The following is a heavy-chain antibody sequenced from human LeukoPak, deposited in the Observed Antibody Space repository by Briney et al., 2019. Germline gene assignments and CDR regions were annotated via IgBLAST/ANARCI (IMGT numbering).Heavy chain of an antibody. Sequence: GGSLRLSCAASGFSFSTYPMSWVRQAPGKGLEWVSGTSGSGDSTYYADSVKGRFTISRDNSKNTLYLQMSSLRAEDTALYYCANDPGIAETRWGQGTMVTVSS. CDR1: GFSFSTYP. D-gene: IGHD6-13*01. V-gene: IGHV3-23*01. CDR2: TSGSGDST. CDR3: ANDPGIAETR. J-gene: IGHJ3*01.